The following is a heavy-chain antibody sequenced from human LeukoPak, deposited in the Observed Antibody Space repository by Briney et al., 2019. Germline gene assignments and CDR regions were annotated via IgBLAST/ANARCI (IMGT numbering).Heavy chain of an antibody. CDR1: GFAFSSYA. CDR3: AKEGSPALVVIKVSQLSYFDY. V-gene: IGHV3-23*01. J-gene: IGHJ4*02. D-gene: IGHD3-22*01. CDR2: ISGSGGST. Sequence: GGSLRLSCAASGFAFSSYAMSWVRQAPGKGLEWVSAISGSGGSTYYADSVKGRFTISRDNSKNTLYLQMNSLRAEDTAVYYCAKEGSPALVVIKVSQLSYFDYWGQGTLVTVSS.